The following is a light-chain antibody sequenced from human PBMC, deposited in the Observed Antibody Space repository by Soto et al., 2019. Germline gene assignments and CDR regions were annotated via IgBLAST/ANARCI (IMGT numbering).Light chain of an antibody. CDR1: QSINSW. J-gene: IGKJ1*01. CDR2: DAS. Sequence: LQLTQSPSTLSASVGDRVTVTCRASQSINSWLAWYQQKPGKAPKLLIYDASSLQSGVPSRFTGSGFGTESTLTISSLQPDDFATYYCQQYHRYSRTFGQGTKVDI. V-gene: IGKV1-5*01. CDR3: QQYHRYSRT.